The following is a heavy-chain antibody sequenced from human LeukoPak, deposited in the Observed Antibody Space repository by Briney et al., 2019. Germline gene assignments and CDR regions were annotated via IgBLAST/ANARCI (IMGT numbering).Heavy chain of an antibody. J-gene: IGHJ4*02. D-gene: IGHD2-2*01. CDR2: IYYSGST. Sequence: SETLSLTCTVSGGSISSYYWSWIRQPPGKGLEWIGYIYYSGSTDFNPSLKSRVTISVDTSKNQFSLKLSSVTAADTAVYYCARGGLEYQLLSYFDYWGQGTLVTVSS. CDR3: ARGGLEYQLLSYFDY. CDR1: GGSISSYY. V-gene: IGHV4-59*01.